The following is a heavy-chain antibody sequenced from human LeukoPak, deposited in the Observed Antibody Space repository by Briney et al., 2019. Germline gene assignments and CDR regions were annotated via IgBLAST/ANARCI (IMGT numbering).Heavy chain of an antibody. CDR3: AKGTTVTTVNSRRPTRIVYYYMDV. D-gene: IGHD4-17*01. Sequence: GGFLRLSCAASVFAFGDYAMHWVRQAPGKGLEWVSLISWDGGSTYYADSVKGRFTISRDNSKNSLYLQMNSLRAEDTALYYCAKGTTVTTVNSRRPTRIVYYYMDVWGKGTPVTVSS. V-gene: IGHV3-43D*04. J-gene: IGHJ6*03. CDR2: ISWDGGST. CDR1: VFAFGDYA.